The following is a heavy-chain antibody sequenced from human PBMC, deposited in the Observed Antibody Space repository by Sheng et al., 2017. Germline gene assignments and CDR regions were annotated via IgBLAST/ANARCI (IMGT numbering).Heavy chain of an antibody. D-gene: IGHD3-3*01. CDR2: TIPILGIS. Sequence: QVQLVQSGAEVKKPGSSMKVSCKASGGTLNNYTITWVRQAPGQGLEWMARTIPILGISESAQTFQGRVTITADKSTSTTYMELSSLRFEDTAVYYCARASKGGRFFESLGAWGTGAMDVWGQGTTVTVSS. V-gene: IGHV1-69*04. CDR3: ARASKGGRFFESLGAWGTGAMDV. CDR1: GGTLNNYT. J-gene: IGHJ6*02.